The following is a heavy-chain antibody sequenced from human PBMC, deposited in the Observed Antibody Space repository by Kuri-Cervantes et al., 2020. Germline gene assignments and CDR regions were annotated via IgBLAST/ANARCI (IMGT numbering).Heavy chain of an antibody. Sequence: LRLSCAASGFTFSNYAMHWVRQAPGKGLEWVAVISYDGNNKYFADSVKGRFTISRDNSENTLYLQMTSLRAEDTAVYYCARSRDTTGTTRIAADCWGQGTLVTVSS. V-gene: IGHV3-30-3*01. J-gene: IGHJ4*02. CDR3: ARSRDTTGTTRIAADC. CDR2: ISYDGNNK. D-gene: IGHD1-1*01. CDR1: GFTFSNYA.